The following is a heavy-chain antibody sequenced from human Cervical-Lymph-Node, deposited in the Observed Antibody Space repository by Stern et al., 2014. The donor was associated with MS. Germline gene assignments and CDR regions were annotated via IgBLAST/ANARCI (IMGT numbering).Heavy chain of an antibody. CDR1: GYSFATYW. J-gene: IGHJ6*02. V-gene: IGHV5-51*03. CDR3: ARPGDDTAKYGLDV. D-gene: IGHD5-18*01. Sequence: PLEQSGAEVKKPGQSLKISCKGSGYSFATYWIGWVRLLPPPGLERMGIVYPGGSDTRYSPSFQGQGTISADKSISTAFLHWSSLKASDTAMYYCARPGDDTAKYGLDVWGQGTTVTVSS. CDR2: VYPGGSDT.